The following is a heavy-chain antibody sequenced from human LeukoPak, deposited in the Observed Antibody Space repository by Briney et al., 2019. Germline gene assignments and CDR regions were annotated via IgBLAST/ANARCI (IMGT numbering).Heavy chain of an antibody. D-gene: IGHD3-10*01. CDR2: IYDSGST. CDR3: ARPYYYGSGRYYYMDV. J-gene: IGHJ6*03. V-gene: IGHV4-59*12. Sequence: KASETLSLTCAVSGGSINNYYWSWIRQPPGKGLEWIGYIYDSGSTNYNPSLKSRVTISVDTSKNQFSLKLSSVTAADTAVYYCARPYYYGSGRYYYMDVWGKGTTVTISS. CDR1: GGSINNYY.